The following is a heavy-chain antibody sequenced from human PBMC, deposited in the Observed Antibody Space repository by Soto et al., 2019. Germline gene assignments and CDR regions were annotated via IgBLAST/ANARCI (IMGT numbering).Heavy chain of an antibody. V-gene: IGHV3-15*07. CDR3: TSSLSSAI. D-gene: IGHD6-13*01. CDR2: IATKTDGGTT. J-gene: IGHJ4*02. Sequence: EVQLVESGGGLVKPGGSLRLSCAASGFTFSTAWMNWVRQAPGKGLEWVGRIATKTDGGTTDHAAPVKGRFTISRDDSNSTLFLQMNSLKTEDAALYYCTSSLSSAIWGQGALVTVSS. CDR1: GFTFSTAW.